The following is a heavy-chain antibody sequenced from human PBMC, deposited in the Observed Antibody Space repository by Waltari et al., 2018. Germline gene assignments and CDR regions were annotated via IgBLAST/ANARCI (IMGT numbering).Heavy chain of an antibody. J-gene: IGHJ4*02. CDR2: ISGDGRIT. Sequence: EVQLVESGGGLVQPGGSLRLSCAASGFTFSHSCMHWVRQVPGKGLVWVSRISGDGRITHYADSVKGRFTISRDNAENTLYLQMNSLTVEDTAVYYCARNYRDYWGQGTLVTVSS. D-gene: IGHD3-16*02. CDR1: GFTFSHSC. V-gene: IGHV3-74*01. CDR3: ARNYRDY.